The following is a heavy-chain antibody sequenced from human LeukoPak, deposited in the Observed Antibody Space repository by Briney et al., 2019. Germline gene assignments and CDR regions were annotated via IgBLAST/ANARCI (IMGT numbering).Heavy chain of an antibody. V-gene: IGHV3-30-3*01. CDR3: ARDWAYDYDRSGLFEY. CDR1: GFTFSSYA. CDR2: ISYDGSNK. D-gene: IGHD3-22*01. J-gene: IGHJ4*02. Sequence: PGRSLRLSCAASGFTFSSYAMHWVRQAPGKGLEWVAVISYDGSNKYYADSVKGRFTISRDYSKNTLYLQMNSLRAEDTAVYYCARDWAYDYDRSGLFEYWGQGTLVTVSS.